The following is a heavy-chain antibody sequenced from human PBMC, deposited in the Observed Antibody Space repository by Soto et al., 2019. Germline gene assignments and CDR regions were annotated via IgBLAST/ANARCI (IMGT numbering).Heavy chain of an antibody. V-gene: IGHV1-69*08. D-gene: IGHD4-17*01. CDR2: IIPILGIA. J-gene: IGHJ4*02. CDR1: GGTFSSCT. Sequence: QVQLVQSGAEVKKTGSSVKVSCKASGGTFSSCTISWVRQAPGQGLECMGRIIPILGIANYAQKFQGRVTFPGEKPTRKAYMGLTSLRSEDTAVYYCARERKTRVTTTFAHWGKGTLVTVSS. CDR3: ARERKTRVTTTFAH.